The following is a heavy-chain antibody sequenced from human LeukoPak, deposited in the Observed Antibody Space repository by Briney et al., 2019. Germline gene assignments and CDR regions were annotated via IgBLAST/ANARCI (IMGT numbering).Heavy chain of an antibody. Sequence: EASVKVSCNASGGTFSSYAISWVRQAPGQGLEWMGRIIPILGIANYAQKFQGRVTITADKSTSTAYMELSSLRCEDTAVYYCAGDDEGGSSYHWGQGTLVTVSS. D-gene: IGHD1-26*01. V-gene: IGHV1-69*04. CDR3: AGDDEGGSSYH. CDR2: IIPILGIA. J-gene: IGHJ4*02. CDR1: GGTFSSYA.